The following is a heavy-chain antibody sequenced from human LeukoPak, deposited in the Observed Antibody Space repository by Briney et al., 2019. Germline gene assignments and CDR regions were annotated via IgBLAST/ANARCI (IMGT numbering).Heavy chain of an antibody. Sequence: SVKVSCKASGGTFSSYAISWVRQAPGQGLEWMGGIIPIFGTANYAQKFQGRVTITADESTGTAYMELSSLRSEDTAVYYCARGTAAAGTHELNWFDPWGQGTLVTVSS. CDR2: IIPIFGTA. D-gene: IGHD6-13*01. V-gene: IGHV1-69*13. CDR3: ARGTAAAGTHELNWFDP. J-gene: IGHJ5*02. CDR1: GGTFSSYA.